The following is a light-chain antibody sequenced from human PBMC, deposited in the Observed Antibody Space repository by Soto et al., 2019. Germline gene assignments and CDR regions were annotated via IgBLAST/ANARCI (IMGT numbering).Light chain of an antibody. V-gene: IGKV1-39*01. Sequence: DIQMTQSPSSLSASVGDRVTITCRASQSISNYLNWYQQKPGRAPTLLIYASSSLQSGVPSRLSGSGSGTDFTLTISSLQPEDFATYYCEQSFTTPPTFGQGTKLEIK. CDR3: EQSFTTPPT. CDR1: QSISNY. J-gene: IGKJ2*01. CDR2: ASS.